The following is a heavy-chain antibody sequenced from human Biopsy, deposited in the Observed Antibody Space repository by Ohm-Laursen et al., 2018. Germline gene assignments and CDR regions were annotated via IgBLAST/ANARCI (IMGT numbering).Heavy chain of an antibody. CDR1: GGTFSNYG. J-gene: IGHJ1*01. CDR3: ATKLTGYFHH. CDR2: NIPILGTG. Sequence: SSVNVSCKAPGGTFSNYGVNWVRQAPGQGLEWLGGNIPILGTGNYAQKFQDRVTVAADTSTSTATMELRSLRSDDTAMYYCATKLTGYFHHWGQGTLVIVSS. D-gene: IGHD3-9*01. V-gene: IGHV1-69*06.